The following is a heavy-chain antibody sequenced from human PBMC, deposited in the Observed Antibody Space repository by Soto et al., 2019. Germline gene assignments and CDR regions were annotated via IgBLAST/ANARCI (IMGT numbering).Heavy chain of an antibody. V-gene: IGHV1-69*01. CDR1: GGTFSSYA. CDR2: IIPIFGTA. D-gene: IGHD2-2*02. CDR3: ARGGIVVVPAAIRVVRDGMDV. J-gene: IGHJ6*02. Sequence: QVQLVQSGAEVKKPGSSVKVSCKASGGTFSSYAISWVRQAPGQGLEWMGGIIPIFGTANYAQKFQGRVTITAVESTSTAYMELSSLRSEDTAVYYCARGGIVVVPAAIRVVRDGMDVWGQGTTVTVSS.